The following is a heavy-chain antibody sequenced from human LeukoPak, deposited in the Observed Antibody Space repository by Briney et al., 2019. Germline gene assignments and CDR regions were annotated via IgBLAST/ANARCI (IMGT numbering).Heavy chain of an antibody. D-gene: IGHD6-19*01. CDR1: GFTFSSHW. CDR3: AKPQWLVLPDAFDI. J-gene: IGHJ3*02. Sequence: GGSLRLSCAASGFTFSSHWMHWVRQAPGKGLVWVSRINSDGSSISYADSVKGRFTISRDNAKNTLYLQMNSLRAEDTAVYYCAKPQWLVLPDAFDIWGQGTMVTVSS. V-gene: IGHV3-74*01. CDR2: INSDGSSI.